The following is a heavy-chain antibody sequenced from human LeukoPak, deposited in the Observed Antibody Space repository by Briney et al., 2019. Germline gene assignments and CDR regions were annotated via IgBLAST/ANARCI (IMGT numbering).Heavy chain of an antibody. D-gene: IGHD2-15*01. CDR2: IYHSGST. J-gene: IGHJ4*02. CDR3: ARGSYCSGGTCMFDY. Sequence: GSLRLSCAASGFTFSDYYMTWIRQAPGKGLEWIGHIYHSGSTNYNPSLKSRVTISVDTSKNEFSLKLSSVTAADTAVYFCARGSYCSGGTCMFDYWGQGTLVTVSS. V-gene: IGHV4-59*01. CDR1: GFTFSDYY.